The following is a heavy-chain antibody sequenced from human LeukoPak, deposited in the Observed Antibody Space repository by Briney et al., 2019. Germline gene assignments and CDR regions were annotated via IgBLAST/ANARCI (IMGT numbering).Heavy chain of an antibody. D-gene: IGHD3-10*01. CDR3: ARAEGSGSYHMDV. J-gene: IGHJ6*03. V-gene: IGHV3-30*02. CDR2: IRYDGSNK. CDR1: GFTFSSYG. Sequence: GGSLRLSCAASGFTFSSYGMHWVRQAPGKGLEWVAFIRYDGSNKYYADSVKGRFTISRDNSKNTLYLQMNSLRAEDTAVYYCARAEGSGSYHMDVWGKGTTVTISS.